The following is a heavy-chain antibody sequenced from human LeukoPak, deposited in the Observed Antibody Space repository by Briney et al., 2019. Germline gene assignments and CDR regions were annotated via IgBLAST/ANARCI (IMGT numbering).Heavy chain of an antibody. J-gene: IGHJ4*02. CDR1: GGSISSGGYS. CDR2: IYHSGST. V-gene: IGHV4-30-2*01. CDR3: ARDRGRLD. Sequence: SQTLSLTCAVSGGSISSGGYSWSWIRQPPGEGLEWIGYIYHSGSTYYNPSLKSRVTISVDRSKNQFSLKLSSVTAADTAVYYCARDRGRLDWGQGTLVTVSS. D-gene: IGHD3-9*01.